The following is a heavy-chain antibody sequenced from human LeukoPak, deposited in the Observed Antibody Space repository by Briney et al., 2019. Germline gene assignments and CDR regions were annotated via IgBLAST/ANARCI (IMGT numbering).Heavy chain of an antibody. CDR1: GFTVSSNS. J-gene: IGHJ4*02. CDR3: AKVTLITYYFDY. V-gene: IGHV3-66*01. Sequence: GGSLSLSCAASGFTVSSNSMSWVRQAPGKGLEWVSVMYSGGSTFYADSVKGRFTISRDNSKNTLHLQMNSLRAEDTAVYYCAKVTLITYYFDYWGQGTLVTVSS. CDR2: MYSGGST. D-gene: IGHD1-20*01.